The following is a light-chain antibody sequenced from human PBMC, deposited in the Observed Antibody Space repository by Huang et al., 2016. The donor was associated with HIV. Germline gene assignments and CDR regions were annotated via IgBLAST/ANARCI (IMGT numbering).Light chain of an antibody. CDR2: DAS. CDR3: QQYNDWPRT. V-gene: IGKV3-15*01. J-gene: IGKJ1*01. CDR1: QSITRY. Sequence: EIVMTQSPATLSVSPGERAILFCRARQSITRYLAWYLQKPGQAPRLLLYDASTRATGIPARFSGSASGAEYTLTISSLQSEDFAVDYCQQYNDWPRTFGQGTKVEIK.